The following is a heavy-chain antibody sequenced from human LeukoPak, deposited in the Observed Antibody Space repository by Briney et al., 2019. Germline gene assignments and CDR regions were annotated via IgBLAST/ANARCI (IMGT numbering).Heavy chain of an antibody. CDR2: ISGSGGRT. J-gene: IGHJ4*02. Sequence: PGGSLRLSYAASGFTFSSYAMSWARQAPGKGLEWVSSISGSGGRTHYADSVRGRFTISRDNSKNTLYLQMDSLRAEDTAVYYCATPPTVTRNYWGQGTLVTVSS. V-gene: IGHV3-23*01. CDR3: ATPPTVTRNY. D-gene: IGHD4-17*01. CDR1: GFTFSSYA.